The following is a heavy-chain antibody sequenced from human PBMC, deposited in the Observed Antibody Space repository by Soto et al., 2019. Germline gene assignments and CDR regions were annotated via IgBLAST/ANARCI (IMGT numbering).Heavy chain of an antibody. V-gene: IGHV1-69*06. CDR1: GGTFNSFS. J-gene: IGHJ5*02. CDR3: TRRGRQSANWFDP. Sequence: QVQLVQSGAEVKMPGSSVKVPCKASGGTFNSFSIDWVRQAPGQGLEWMGGIIPMSGRPNYAQRFQGRVTFSADKSTNTVYLEVSSLTNEDTAVYYWTRRGRQSANWFDPWCQGTLVTVSS. CDR2: IIPMSGRP.